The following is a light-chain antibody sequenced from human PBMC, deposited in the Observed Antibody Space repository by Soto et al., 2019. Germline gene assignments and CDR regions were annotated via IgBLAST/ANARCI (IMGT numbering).Light chain of an antibody. V-gene: IGKV3-11*01. CDR2: DAS. CDR3: QNGRT. Sequence: FVLTQSPAILSLSPGERATLSCRASWNVGSSLAWHQQKPGQAPRLLMYDASKRPTGIPARFSGSGSGTDFTLTISSLEAEDFAVYYCQNGRTFGQGTRLEIK. J-gene: IGKJ2*01. CDR1: WNVGSS.